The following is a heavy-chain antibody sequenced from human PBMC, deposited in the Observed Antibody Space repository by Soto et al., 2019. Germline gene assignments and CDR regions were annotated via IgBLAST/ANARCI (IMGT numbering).Heavy chain of an antibody. CDR3: ARAGYSSSWYGGRYYYYGMDV. J-gene: IGHJ6*02. CDR2: IYHSGST. Sequence: SETLSVTCAFSVGSISIGGYSWSWIRQPPGKGMERIGYIYHSGSTYHNPSLKSRVTISVDRSKNQFSLKLSSVTAADTAVYYCARAGYSSSWYGGRYYYYGMDVWGQGTTVTVSS. CDR1: VGSISIGGYS. V-gene: IGHV4-30-2*01. D-gene: IGHD6-13*01.